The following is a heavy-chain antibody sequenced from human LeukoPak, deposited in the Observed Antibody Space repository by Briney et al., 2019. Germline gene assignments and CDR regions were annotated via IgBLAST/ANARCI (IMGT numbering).Heavy chain of an antibody. D-gene: IGHD6-13*01. J-gene: IGHJ4*02. CDR1: GGSISSYY. CDR2: IYTSGST. Sequence: SETLSPTCTVSGGSISSYYWSWIRQPAGKGLEWIGRIYTSGSTNYNPSPKSRVTMSVDTSKNQFSLKLSSVTAADTAVYYCARDSSAAGTFDYWGQGTLVTVSS. V-gene: IGHV4-4*07. CDR3: ARDSSAAGTFDY.